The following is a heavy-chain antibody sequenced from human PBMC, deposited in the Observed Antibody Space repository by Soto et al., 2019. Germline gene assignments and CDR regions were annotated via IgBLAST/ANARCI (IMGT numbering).Heavy chain of an antibody. J-gene: IGHJ6*04. CDR1: GGTFSSYA. D-gene: IGHD6-13*01. CDR2: IIPIFGTA. CDR3: ARVVYSSSWGEYYYYYYGMDV. Sequence: ASVKVSCKASGGTFSSYAISWVRQAPGQGLEWVGGIIPIFGTANYAQKFQGRVTITADESTSTAYMELSSLRSEDTAVYYCARVVYSSSWGEYYYYYYGMDVWGKGTTVTVSS. V-gene: IGHV1-69*13.